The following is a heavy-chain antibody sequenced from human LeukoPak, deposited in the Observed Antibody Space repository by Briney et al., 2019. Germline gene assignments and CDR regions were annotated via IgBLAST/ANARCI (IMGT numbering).Heavy chain of an antibody. D-gene: IGHD6-19*01. CDR1: GFTFSSYA. J-gene: IGHJ4*02. CDR2: ISYDGSNK. Sequence: GGSLRLSCAATGFTFSSYAMHWVRQAPGKGLEWVAVISYDGSNKYYADSVKGRFTISRDNSKNTLYLQMNSLRAEDTAVYYCARDRRAIAVAGLDYWGQGTLVTVSS. V-gene: IGHV3-30-3*01. CDR3: ARDRRAIAVAGLDY.